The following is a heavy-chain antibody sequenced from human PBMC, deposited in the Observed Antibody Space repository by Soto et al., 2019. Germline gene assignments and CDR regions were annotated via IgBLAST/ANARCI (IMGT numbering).Heavy chain of an antibody. D-gene: IGHD3-3*01. CDR1: GGSIRSSSSY. CDR3: ARRRGVVQDGMDV. V-gene: IGHV4-39*01. CDR2: IYYSGST. Sequence: QLQLQESGPGLVKPSETLSLTCTVSGGSIRSSSSYWDLIRQPPGKGLEWIGSIYYSGSTYYNPSLKSRVIISMDKSKNQFSLNVSSVTAADTAVYYCARRRGVVQDGMDVWGQGTTVIVSS. J-gene: IGHJ6*02.